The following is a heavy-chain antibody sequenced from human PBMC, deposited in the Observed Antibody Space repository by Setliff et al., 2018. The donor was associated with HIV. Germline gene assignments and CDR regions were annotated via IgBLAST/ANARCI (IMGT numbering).Heavy chain of an antibody. V-gene: IGHV3-43D*03. CDR3: AKGTMNHDFLTGYSPFDS. CDR1: GFNFNDYS. CDR2: ISWDSGRT. D-gene: IGHD3-9*01. J-gene: IGHJ4*02. Sequence: GESLRLSCVASGFNFNDYSMHWVRQTPGKTLEWVSLISWDSGRTDYAVSVRGRFTISRDNSKNSLYLQMQSLRPEDTALYYCAKGTMNHDFLTGYSPFDSWGQGTQVTV.